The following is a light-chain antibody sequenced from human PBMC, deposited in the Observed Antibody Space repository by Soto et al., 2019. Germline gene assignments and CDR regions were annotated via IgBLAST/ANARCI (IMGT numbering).Light chain of an antibody. Sequence: EIVLTQSPGTLSLSPGERATLSCRASQSVSSSYLAWYQQKPGQAPRLLIYGASSRATGIPDRFSGSGSGTDFTLTSSRLEPEDFALYYCHQYGSSPWTFGQGTKVEIK. V-gene: IGKV3-20*01. CDR1: QSVSSSY. CDR2: GAS. CDR3: HQYGSSPWT. J-gene: IGKJ1*01.